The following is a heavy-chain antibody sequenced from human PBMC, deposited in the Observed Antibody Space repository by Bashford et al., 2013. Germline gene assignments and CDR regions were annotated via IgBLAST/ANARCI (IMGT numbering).Heavy chain of an antibody. D-gene: IGHD4-17*01. CDR2: INPNSGGT. J-gene: IGHJ1*01. CDR3: ARERGRYGDYETYFQH. V-gene: IGHV1-2*02. Sequence: ASVKVSCKASGYTFTSYGISWVRQAPGQGLEWMGWINPNSGGTNYAQKFQGRVTMTRDTSISTAYMELSRLRSDDTAVYYCARERGRYGDYETYFQHWGQGTLVTVSS. CDR1: GYTFTSYG.